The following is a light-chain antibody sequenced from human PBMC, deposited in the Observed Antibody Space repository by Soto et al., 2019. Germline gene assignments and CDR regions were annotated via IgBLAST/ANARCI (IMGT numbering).Light chain of an antibody. V-gene: IGLV2-8*01. CDR2: EVN. Sequence: QSALTQPPSASGSPGQPVTISCTGTSSDVGGYNFVSWYQQHPGKAPKLMIYEVNKRPSGVPDRVSGSKSGNTASLTVSGLQAEDEADYYCSSYAGSDSYVFGTGTKLTVL. J-gene: IGLJ1*01. CDR3: SSYAGSDSYV. CDR1: SSDVGGYNF.